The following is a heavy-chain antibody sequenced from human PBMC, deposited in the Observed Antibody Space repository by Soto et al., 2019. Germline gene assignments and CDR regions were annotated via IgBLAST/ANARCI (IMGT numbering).Heavy chain of an antibody. CDR2: INHKENT. Sequence: SETLSLTCAVYGESFNGYYGNWIRQPPGKGLEWIGEINHKENTRYNPSLRSRLSISVDTSKNQFSLNLNSLTAADTAVYFCARGWYYYDSSGYYYTPTLDYWGQGTLVNVSS. J-gene: IGHJ4*02. D-gene: IGHD3-22*01. CDR3: ARGWYYYDSSGYYYTPTLDY. CDR1: GESFNGYY. V-gene: IGHV4-34*01.